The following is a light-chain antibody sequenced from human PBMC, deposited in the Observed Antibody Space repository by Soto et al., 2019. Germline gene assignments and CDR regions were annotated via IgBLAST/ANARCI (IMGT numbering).Light chain of an antibody. CDR3: QQRSNWPT. V-gene: IGKV3-11*01. J-gene: IGKJ1*01. CDR2: DAS. Sequence: EIVLTHSPATLSLSPGERATISCRASQSVSSYLAWYQQKPGQAPRLLIYDASNRATGIPARFSGSGSGTDFTLTISSLEPEDFAVYYCQQRSNWPTFGQGTKVDIK. CDR1: QSVSSY.